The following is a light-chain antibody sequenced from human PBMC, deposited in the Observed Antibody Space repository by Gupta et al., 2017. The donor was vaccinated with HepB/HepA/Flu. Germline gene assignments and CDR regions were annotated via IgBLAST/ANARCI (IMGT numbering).Light chain of an antibody. V-gene: IGKV4-1*01. J-gene: IGKJ4*01. CDR1: QNGFYSTNKKNY. CDR3: QQEVSTPLT. CDR2: WAS. Sequence: DIVMSQSPDSLAVSLGERATINCKSSQNGFYSTNKKNYLAWYQQKPGQPPKVLIYWASTRESGVPDRFSGSGSGTDFTLTISSRQAEDVAVYYCQQEVSTPLTYGGGTKVEIK.